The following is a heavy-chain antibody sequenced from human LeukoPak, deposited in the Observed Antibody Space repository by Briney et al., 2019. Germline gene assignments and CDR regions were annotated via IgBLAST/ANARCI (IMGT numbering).Heavy chain of an antibody. CDR1: GYTFTRYY. D-gene: IGHD3-22*01. Sequence: GASVKVSCKASGYTFTRYYMHWVRQAPGQGLEWMGIISPSGDSTSYAQKFQGRVTMTRDTSSRTVYLDLSGLRSEDTAVYYCARGRDYSAITGYHNWFDAWRQGTLVTVSS. CDR3: ARGRDYSAITGYHNWFDA. CDR2: ISPSGDST. V-gene: IGHV1-46*01. J-gene: IGHJ5*02.